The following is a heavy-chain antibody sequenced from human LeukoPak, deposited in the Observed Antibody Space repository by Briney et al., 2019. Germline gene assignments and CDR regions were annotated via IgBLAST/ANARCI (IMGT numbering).Heavy chain of an antibody. CDR1: GYTFTGYY. V-gene: IGHV1-2*02. Sequence: GASVKVSCKASGYTFTGYYMHWVRQAPGQGLEWMGWINPNSGGTNYAQKFQGRVTMTRDTSISTAYMELSRLRSDDTAVYYCARDSRIAAAWENEAGSDYYYGMDVWGQGTTVTVSS. CDR3: ARDSRIAAAWENEAGSDYYYGMDV. D-gene: IGHD6-13*01. J-gene: IGHJ6*02. CDR2: INPNSGGT.